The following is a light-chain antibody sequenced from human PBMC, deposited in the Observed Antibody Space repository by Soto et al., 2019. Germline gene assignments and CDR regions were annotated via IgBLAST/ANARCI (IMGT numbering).Light chain of an antibody. CDR2: GAS. Sequence: EIVMTQSPATLSVYPGERATLSCRASQSVSSNLACYQQKPGQAPRLLIYGASTRATGIPARFSGSGSGTEFSLPISSLQSEDFAVYSCHQYNNWPPITFGQGTRLEIK. J-gene: IGKJ5*01. CDR3: HQYNNWPPIT. CDR1: QSVSSN. V-gene: IGKV3-15*01.